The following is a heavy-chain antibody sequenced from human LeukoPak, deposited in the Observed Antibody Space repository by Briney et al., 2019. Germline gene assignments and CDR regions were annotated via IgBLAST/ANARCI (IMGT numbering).Heavy chain of an antibody. Sequence: SVKVSCKASGGTFSSYAISWVRQAPGQGLEWLGRIIPILGIANYAQKFQGRVTITADKSTSTAYMELSSLRSEDTAVYYCARDPGAHCSSTSCWAFDIWGQGTMVTVSS. CDR2: IIPILGIA. CDR3: ARDPGAHCSSTSCWAFDI. D-gene: IGHD2-2*01. J-gene: IGHJ3*02. V-gene: IGHV1-69*04. CDR1: GGTFSSYA.